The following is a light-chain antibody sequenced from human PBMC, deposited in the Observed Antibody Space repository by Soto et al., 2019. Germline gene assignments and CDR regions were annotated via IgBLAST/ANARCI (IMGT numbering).Light chain of an antibody. J-gene: IGKJ1*01. Sequence: DIQLTQSPSFLSASVGDRVTITCRASQGISSYLAWYQQEPGKAPKLLIYAASTLQIGVPSRFSGSGSGTEFTLTISSLQPEDFVTYYCQQLNTYPRTFGQGTKVDIK. V-gene: IGKV1-9*01. CDR1: QGISSY. CDR2: AAS. CDR3: QQLNTYPRT.